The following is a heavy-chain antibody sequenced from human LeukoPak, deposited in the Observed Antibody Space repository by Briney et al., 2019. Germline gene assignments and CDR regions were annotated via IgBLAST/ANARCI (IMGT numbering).Heavy chain of an antibody. CDR2: ISDDGSTK. CDR3: AREGDGYNAFDY. V-gene: IGHV3-30-3*01. CDR1: GFTFYIYP. Sequence: GASLRLSCAASGFTFYIYPMHWVRQAPGKGLEWVAFISDDGSTKYYADSVKGRFPISRDNSKNTLYLQMNSLRAEDTAMYYCAREGDGYNAFDYWGQGILVTVSS. J-gene: IGHJ4*02. D-gene: IGHD5-24*01.